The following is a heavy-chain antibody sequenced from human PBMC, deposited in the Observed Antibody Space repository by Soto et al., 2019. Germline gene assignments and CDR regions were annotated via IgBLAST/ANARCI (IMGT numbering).Heavy chain of an antibody. CDR1: GFSLSTSGVG. V-gene: IGHV2-5*02. Sequence: QITLKESGPTLVKPTQTLTLTCTFSGFSLSTSGVGVGWIRQPPGKALEWLALIYWDDDKRYSPSLKSRLTTPKXPXXXQXXLTMTDMDPVDTATYYCAPMTAYYDILTGYYDFDYWGQGTLVTVSS. CDR2: IYWDDDK. J-gene: IGHJ4*02. D-gene: IGHD3-9*01. CDR3: APMTAYYDILTGYYDFDY.